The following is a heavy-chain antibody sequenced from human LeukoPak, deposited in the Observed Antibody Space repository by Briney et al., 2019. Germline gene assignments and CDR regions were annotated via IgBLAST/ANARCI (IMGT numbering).Heavy chain of an antibody. J-gene: IGHJ5*02. CDR3: AREGYYYDSSGYYSSWLDP. CDR2: ISAYNGNT. V-gene: IGHV1-18*01. Sequence: ASVKVSCKASGYTFTNCGITWVRQAPGQGLEWMGLISAYNGNTNYAQTLQGRVTMTTDTSTSTAYMELRSLRSDDTDVYYCAREGYYYDSSGYYSSWLDPWGRGTVVSVSS. D-gene: IGHD3-22*01. CDR1: GYTFTNCG.